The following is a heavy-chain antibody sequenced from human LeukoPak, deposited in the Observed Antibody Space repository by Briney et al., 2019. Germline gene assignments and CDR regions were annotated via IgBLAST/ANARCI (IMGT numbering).Heavy chain of an antibody. J-gene: IGHJ5*01. CDR2: IYPGDSDF. CDR1: GYAFNDYW. V-gene: IGHV5-51*01. CDR3: ARHTYDILTGYYSISGTWFDP. D-gene: IGHD3-9*01. Sequence: GESLKISCQASGYAFNDYWIVWVRQMPGRGLEWMGSIYPGDSDFRLSPSFEGRVTMSVDNSITTAFLQWRSLKASDTAMYYCARHTYDILTGYYSISGTWFDPRGQGTLVTVSS.